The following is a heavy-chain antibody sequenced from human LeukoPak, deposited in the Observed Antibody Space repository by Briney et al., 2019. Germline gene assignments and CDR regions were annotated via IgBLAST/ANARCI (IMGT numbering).Heavy chain of an antibody. V-gene: IGHV3-66*01. CDR3: ARNDYYDSSGYYGGLYY. Sequence: PGGSLRLSCAASEFTFSHYAMNWVRQAPGKGLEWVSVIYSGGSTYYADSVKGRFTITRDNSKNTLYLQMNSLRAEDTAVYYCARNDYYDSSGYYGGLYYWGQGTLVTVSS. CDR1: EFTFSHYA. CDR2: IYSGGST. J-gene: IGHJ4*02. D-gene: IGHD3-22*01.